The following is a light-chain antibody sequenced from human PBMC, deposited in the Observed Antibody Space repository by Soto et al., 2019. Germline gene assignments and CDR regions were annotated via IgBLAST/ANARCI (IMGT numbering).Light chain of an antibody. CDR2: GNS. CDR3: QSYDSSLSGRV. Sequence: QAVVTQPASVSGAPGQRVTISCTGSSSNIGAGYDVHWYQQLPGTAPKLLISGNSNRPSGVPDRFSGSKSGTSASLAITGLQAEDEADYYCQSYDSSLSGRVFGTGTKLTVL. J-gene: IGLJ1*01. V-gene: IGLV1-40*01. CDR1: SSNIGAGYD.